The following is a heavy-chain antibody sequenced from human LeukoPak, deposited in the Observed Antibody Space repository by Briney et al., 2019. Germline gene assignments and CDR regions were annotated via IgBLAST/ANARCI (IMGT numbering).Heavy chain of an antibody. CDR3: ARGSGTSWFDY. CDR2: INPRSGGT. Sequence: ASVKVSCKASGYTFTANYMHWGRQAPGQGLEWMGWINPRSGGTNYGEKFRGRVTMTRDTSITTAYMELSSLRFDDTAVYYCARGSGTSWFDYWGQGTLVTVSS. J-gene: IGHJ4*02. D-gene: IGHD2-2*01. CDR1: GYTFTANY. V-gene: IGHV1-2*02.